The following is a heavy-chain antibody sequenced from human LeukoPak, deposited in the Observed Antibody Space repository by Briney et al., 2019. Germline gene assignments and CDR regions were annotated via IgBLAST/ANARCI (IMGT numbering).Heavy chain of an antibody. V-gene: IGHV1-69*06. CDR3: ARARLLWFGEQCYLDV. J-gene: IGHJ6*03. CDR1: GGTFSSYA. CDR2: IIPIFGTA. Sequence: ASVKVSCKASGGTFSSYAISWVRQAPGHGLEWMGRIIPIFGTANYAQKFQGRVTITADKSTSTAYMELSSLRSEDTAVYYCARARLLWFGEQCYLDVWGKGTTVTVSS. D-gene: IGHD3-10*01.